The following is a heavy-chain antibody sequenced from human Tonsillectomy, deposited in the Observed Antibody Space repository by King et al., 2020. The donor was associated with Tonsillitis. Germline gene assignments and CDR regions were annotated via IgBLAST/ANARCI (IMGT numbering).Heavy chain of an antibody. J-gene: IGHJ4*02. V-gene: IGHV1-69*18. CDR3: ARRLGVVAPFDS. D-gene: IGHD3-3*01. Sequence: VQLVESGAEVKKPGSSVKVSCKASGDTFSTYGINWVRQAPGQGLEGVGRIDPIFGTSNYAQKVQGRVTITADESTSTAYMELSSLRSEDTAVYYCARRLGVVAPFDSWGQGTLVTVSS. CDR2: IDPIFGTS. CDR1: GDTFSTYG.